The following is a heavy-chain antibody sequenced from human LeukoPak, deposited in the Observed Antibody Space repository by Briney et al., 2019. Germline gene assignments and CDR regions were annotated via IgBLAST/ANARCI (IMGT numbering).Heavy chain of an antibody. D-gene: IGHD5-24*01. CDR1: AYSTSNDYY. V-gene: IGHV4-38-2*02. Sequence: SETLSLNCIVSAYSTSNDYYWDWVRQPPGNGLEWIGGLHHSGTTYYNPSLKSRVTISVDTSQKQISLKVRSVTAADTAIYFCARGPPRFVSFWGPGTLVTVSS. J-gene: IGHJ4*02. CDR3: ARGPPRFVSF. CDR2: LHHSGTT.